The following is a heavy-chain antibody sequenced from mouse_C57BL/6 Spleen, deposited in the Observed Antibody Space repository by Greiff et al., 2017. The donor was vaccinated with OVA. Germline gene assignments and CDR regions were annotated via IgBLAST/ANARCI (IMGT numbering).Heavy chain of an antibody. CDR1: GYTFTSYG. D-gene: IGHD2-4*01. CDR3: ARGDYDYDKDYFDY. J-gene: IGHJ2*01. Sequence: QVQLQQSGAELARPGASVKLSCKASGYTFTSYGISWVKQRTGQGLEWIGEIYPRSGNTYYNEKFKGKATLTADKSSSTAYMELRSLTSEDSAVYVCARGDYDYDKDYFDYWGKGTTLTVAS. CDR2: IYPRSGNT. V-gene: IGHV1-81*01.